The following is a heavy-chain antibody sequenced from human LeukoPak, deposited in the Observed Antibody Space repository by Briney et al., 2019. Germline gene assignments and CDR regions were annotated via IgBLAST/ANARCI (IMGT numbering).Heavy chain of an antibody. D-gene: IGHD5-24*01. CDR2: INHSGST. V-gene: IGHV4-34*01. J-gene: IGHJ6*04. Sequence: SETLSLTCAVYGGSFSGYYWSWIRQPPGKGLEWIGEINHSGSTNYNPSLKSRVTISVDTSKNQFSLKLSSVTAADTAVYYCARKWLTRGGMDVWGKGTTVTVSS. CDR1: GGSFSGYY. CDR3: ARKWLTRGGMDV.